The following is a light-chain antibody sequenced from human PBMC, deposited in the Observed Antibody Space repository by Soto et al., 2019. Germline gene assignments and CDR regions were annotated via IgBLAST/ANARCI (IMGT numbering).Light chain of an antibody. CDR1: QSVSSSY. J-gene: IGKJ5*01. V-gene: IGKV3-15*01. CDR2: GAS. Sequence: EIVLTQSPATLSLSPGERATLSCRASQSVSSSYLAWYQQKPGQAPRLLIYGASTRATGIPARFSGSGSGTEFTLTISSLQSEDFAVYYCQQYNNWPPGITFGQGTRLEIK. CDR3: QQYNNWPPGIT.